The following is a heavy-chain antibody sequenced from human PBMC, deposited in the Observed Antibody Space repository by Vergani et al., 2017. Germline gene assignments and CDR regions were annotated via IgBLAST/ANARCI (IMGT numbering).Heavy chain of an antibody. J-gene: IGHJ4*02. V-gene: IGHV4-59*01. CDR3: ANSGYTSGAFDY. CDR2: IYYSGST. D-gene: IGHD3-22*01. CDR1: GGSISSYY. Sequence: QVQLQESGPGLVKPSETLSLTCTVSGGSISSYYWSWIRQLPGKGLEWIGYIYYSGSTNYNPSLKSRVTISVDTSKNQFSLKLSSVTAADTAVYYCANSGYTSGAFDYWGQGTLVTVSS.